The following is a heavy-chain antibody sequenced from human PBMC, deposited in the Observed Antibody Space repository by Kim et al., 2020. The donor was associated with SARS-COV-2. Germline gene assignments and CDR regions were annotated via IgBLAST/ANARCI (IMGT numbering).Heavy chain of an antibody. D-gene: IGHD3-9*01. V-gene: IGHV3-74*01. Sequence: VKGRYTISRDNANTTLYLQMNSLRAEDTAVYYCARDYFVPSAFEYYCMDVWGQGTTVTVSS. CDR3: ARDYFVPSAFEYYCMDV. J-gene: IGHJ6*02.